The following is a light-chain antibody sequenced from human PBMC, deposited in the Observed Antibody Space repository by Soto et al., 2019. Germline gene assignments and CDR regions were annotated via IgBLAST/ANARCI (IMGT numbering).Light chain of an antibody. CDR2: DVS. CDR3: QQYVRAFRS. Sequence: EIVMTQSPATLSVSPGERATLSCRASQSVVSNLAWYQQKPGQAPSLIIYDVSARATGVPARFSGSGSGTDFTLTISSLQPDDFATYYCQQYVRAFRSFGQGTKVDIK. CDR1: QSVVSN. V-gene: IGKV3-15*01. J-gene: IGKJ1*01.